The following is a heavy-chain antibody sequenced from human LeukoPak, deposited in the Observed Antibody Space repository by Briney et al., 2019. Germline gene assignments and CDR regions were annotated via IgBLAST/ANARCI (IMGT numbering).Heavy chain of an antibody. CDR1: GFTFSSYS. Sequence: QPGGSLRLSCAASGFTFSSYSMNWVRQAPGKGLEWVSYISSSGSTIYYADSVKGRFTISRDNAKNSLYLQMNSLRAEDTAVYYCARATGGYSYGYYFDYWGQGTLVTVSS. J-gene: IGHJ4*02. CDR2: ISSSGSTI. D-gene: IGHD5-18*01. CDR3: ARATGGYSYGYYFDY. V-gene: IGHV3-48*04.